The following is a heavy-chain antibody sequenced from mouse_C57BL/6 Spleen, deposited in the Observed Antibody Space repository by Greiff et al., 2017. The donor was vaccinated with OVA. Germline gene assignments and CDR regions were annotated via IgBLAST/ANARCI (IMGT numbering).Heavy chain of an antibody. CDR1: GYTFTDYY. J-gene: IGHJ3*01. CDR3: ARAYYGSSSFAY. Sequence: EVKLMESGPVLVKPGASVKMSCKASGYTFTDYYMNWVKQSHGKSLEWIGVINPYNGGTSYNQKFKGKATLTVDKSSSTAYMELNSLTSEDSAVYYCARAYYGSSSFAYWGQGTLVTVSA. V-gene: IGHV1-19*01. CDR2: INPYNGGT. D-gene: IGHD1-1*01.